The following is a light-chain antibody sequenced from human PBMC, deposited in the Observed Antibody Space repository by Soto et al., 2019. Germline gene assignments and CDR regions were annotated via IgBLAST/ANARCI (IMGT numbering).Light chain of an antibody. V-gene: IGKV3-15*01. Sequence: EILMTQSPATLSVSPGERATLSCRASQSVSINLAWYQQKPGQAPRLLIYAVSSRPTGIPARFSGSGSGTEFTLTINSLQSEDFAVYYCQQYNNWPPTWTFGQGTKVEI. CDR2: AVS. CDR1: QSVSIN. CDR3: QQYNNWPPTWT. J-gene: IGKJ1*01.